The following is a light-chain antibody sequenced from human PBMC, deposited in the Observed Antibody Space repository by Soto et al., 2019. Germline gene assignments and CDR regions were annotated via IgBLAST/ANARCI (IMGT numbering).Light chain of an antibody. V-gene: IGKV1-5*03. J-gene: IGKJ2*01. CDR3: QQYNRYSSYT. Sequence: DIQMTQFPSTLSASIGDRVTITCRASQTVSSWLAWYQQKPGKAPKLLIYNASTLETGVPSRFSGSGSGTDFTLTISSLQPDDFATYYCQQYNRYSSYTFGQGTRLEIK. CDR2: NAS. CDR1: QTVSSW.